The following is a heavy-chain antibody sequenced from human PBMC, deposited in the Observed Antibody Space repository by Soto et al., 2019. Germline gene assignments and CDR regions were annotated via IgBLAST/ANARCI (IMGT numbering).Heavy chain of an antibody. CDR1: GGSISSSNW. CDR2: SYHSGST. D-gene: IGHD3-10*01. Sequence: QVQLQESGPGLVKPSGTLSLTCAVSGGSISSSNWWSWVRQPPGKGLEWIGESYHSGSTNYNPSLKSRVTISVDKSKNQFSLKLSSVTAADTAVYYCARERAFGESSPGYYYYGMDVWGQGTTVTVSS. J-gene: IGHJ6*02. CDR3: ARERAFGESSPGYYYYGMDV. V-gene: IGHV4-4*02.